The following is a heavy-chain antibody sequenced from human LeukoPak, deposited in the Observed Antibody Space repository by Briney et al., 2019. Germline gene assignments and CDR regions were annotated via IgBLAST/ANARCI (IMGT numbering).Heavy chain of an antibody. CDR1: GYTFTGYY. CDR2: INPNSGGT. V-gene: IGHV1-2*06. D-gene: IGHD1-26*01. Sequence: ASVKVSCKASGYTFTGYYMHWVRQAPGQGLEWMGRINPNSGGTNYAQKFQGRVTMTRDTSISTAYMELSRLRSDDTAVYYCARDRRGSYYYCYYMDVWGKGTTVTVSS. J-gene: IGHJ6*03. CDR3: ARDRRGSYYYCYYMDV.